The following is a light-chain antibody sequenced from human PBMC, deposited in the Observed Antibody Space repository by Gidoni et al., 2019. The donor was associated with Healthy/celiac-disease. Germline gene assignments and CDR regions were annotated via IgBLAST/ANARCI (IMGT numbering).Light chain of an antibody. CDR3: AAWDDSLNGWV. Sequence: QSVLTQPPSSSGTPGPRVTISCSGSSSNIGSNTVNWYQQHPGTAPKLLIYSNNQRPPGVPDRFSGSKSGTSDSLAISGLQSEDEADYYCAAWDDSLNGWVFGGGTKLTVL. CDR2: SNN. J-gene: IGLJ3*02. V-gene: IGLV1-44*01. CDR1: SSNIGSNT.